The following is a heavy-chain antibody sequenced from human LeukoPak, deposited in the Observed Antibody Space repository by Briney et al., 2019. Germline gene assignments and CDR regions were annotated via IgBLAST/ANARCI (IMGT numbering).Heavy chain of an antibody. CDR1: GFTFSSYW. CDR2: INSDRSST. Sequence: GGSLRLSCAASGFTFSSYWMHWVRQAPGKGLVWVSRINSDRSSTSYADSVKGRFTISRDNAKNTLYLQMSSLRAEDTAVYYCAREGATDWYFHLWGRGTLVTVSS. V-gene: IGHV3-74*01. J-gene: IGHJ2*01. CDR3: AREGATDWYFHL. D-gene: IGHD5-12*01.